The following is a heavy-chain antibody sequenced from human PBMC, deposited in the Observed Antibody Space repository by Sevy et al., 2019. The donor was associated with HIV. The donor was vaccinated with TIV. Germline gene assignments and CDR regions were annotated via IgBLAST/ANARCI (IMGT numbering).Heavy chain of an antibody. V-gene: IGHV1-18*01. D-gene: IGHD2-2*01. J-gene: IGHJ5*02. CDR1: GYTFTNYD. CDR3: AREARGSIVVVPAASPPSWFDP. CDR2: ISAYNGNT. Sequence: ASVKVSCKASGYTFTNYDISWVRQAPGQGLEWMGWISAYNGNTNYAQKLQGRVTMTTDTSTSTAYMELRSLRSDDTAVYYCAREARGSIVVVPAASPPSWFDPWGQGTLVTVSS.